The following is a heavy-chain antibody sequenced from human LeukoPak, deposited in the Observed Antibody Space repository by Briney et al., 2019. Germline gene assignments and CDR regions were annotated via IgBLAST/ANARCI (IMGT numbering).Heavy chain of an antibody. CDR1: GGSISSSSYY. Sequence: SETLSLTCTVSGGSISSSSYYWGWIRQPPGKGLEWIGSIYYSGSPYHNPSLKSRVTISVDTSKNQFSLQLSSVTAADTAVYYCARHVYSSGYYYTYYFDYWGQGTLVTVSS. D-gene: IGHD3-22*01. CDR2: IYYSGSP. V-gene: IGHV4-39*01. CDR3: ARHVYSSGYYYTYYFDY. J-gene: IGHJ4*02.